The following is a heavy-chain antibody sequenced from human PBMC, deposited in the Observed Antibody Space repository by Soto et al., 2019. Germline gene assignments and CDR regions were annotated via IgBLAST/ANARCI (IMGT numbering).Heavy chain of an antibody. CDR1: GYTFTSYD. Sequence: ASVKVSCKASGYTFTSYDINWVRQATGQGLEWMGWMNPNRGNTDYAQKFQGRVTMTRNTSISTAYMELSSLRSEDTAVYYCARATEYYYYYGMDVWGQGTTVTVSS. V-gene: IGHV1-8*01. CDR2: MNPNRGNT. CDR3: ARATEYYYYYGMDV. J-gene: IGHJ6*02.